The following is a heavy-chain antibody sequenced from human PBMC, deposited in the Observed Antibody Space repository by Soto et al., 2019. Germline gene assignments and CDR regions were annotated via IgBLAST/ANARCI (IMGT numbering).Heavy chain of an antibody. CDR1: GGSFSGYY. Sequence: SETLSLTCAVYGGSFSGYYWSWIRQPPGKGLEWIGEINHSGSTNYNPSLKSRVTISVDTSKNQFSLKLSSVTAADTAVYYCAIPNEYYDYVWGSYRYTAPFDYWGQGTLVTVSS. V-gene: IGHV4-34*01. D-gene: IGHD3-16*02. CDR2: INHSGST. CDR3: AIPNEYYDYVWGSYRYTAPFDY. J-gene: IGHJ4*02.